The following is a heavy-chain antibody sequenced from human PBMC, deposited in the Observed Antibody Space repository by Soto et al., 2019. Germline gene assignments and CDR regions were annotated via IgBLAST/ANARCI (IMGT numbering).Heavy chain of an antibody. V-gene: IGHV1-69*01. CDR2: IIPIFGTA. Sequence: QVQLVQSGAEVKKPGSSVKVSCKASGGTFSSYAISWVRQAPGQGLAWMGGIIPIFGTANYAQKFQGRVTTTADESTSTAYMELSSLRSEDTAVYYCAMGLLGCGGDCYSGEDYWGQGTLVTVSS. D-gene: IGHD2-21*02. CDR3: AMGLLGCGGDCYSGEDY. CDR1: GGTFSSYA. J-gene: IGHJ4*02.